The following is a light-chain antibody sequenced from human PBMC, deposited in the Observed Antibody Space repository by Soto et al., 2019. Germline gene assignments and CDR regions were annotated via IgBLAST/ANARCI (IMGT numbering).Light chain of an antibody. J-gene: IGLJ3*02. CDR1: SSNIGTNY. Sequence: QSVLTQPPSASGTPGQRVTISCSGNSSNIGTNYVYWYQQFPGTAPKLVIYRNNQRPSGVPDRISGSKSGTSASLAISGLRSEHEADYYCAAWDDSLSVWVFGGGTKLTVL. CDR3: AAWDDSLSVWV. V-gene: IGLV1-47*01. CDR2: RNN.